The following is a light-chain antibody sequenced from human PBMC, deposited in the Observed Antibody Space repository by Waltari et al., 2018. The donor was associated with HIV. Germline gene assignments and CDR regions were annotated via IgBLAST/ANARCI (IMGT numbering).Light chain of an antibody. CDR3: EQRSNWPLT. V-gene: IGKV3-11*01. CDR2: DAS. Sequence: IVLTQSPATLSLSPGDRATLSCRATQSVSSYLAWYQQNPGQASRLLIDDASNRATGIPGRFSGSGSGTDFTLTSSSLEPEDFAVYFCEQRSNWPLTFGGGTKVEIK. J-gene: IGKJ4*01. CDR1: QSVSSY.